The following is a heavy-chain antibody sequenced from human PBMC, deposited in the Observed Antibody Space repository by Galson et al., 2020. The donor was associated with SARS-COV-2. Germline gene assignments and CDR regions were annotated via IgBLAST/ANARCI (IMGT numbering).Heavy chain of an antibody. D-gene: IGHD4-17*01. CDR2: ISSSGSTI. CDR3: ARLPDYGGNSPDWYFDL. J-gene: IGHJ2*01. CDR1: GFTFSDYY. Sequence: GGSLRLSCAAPGFTFSDYYMSWIRQAPGKGLEWVSYISSSGSTIYYADSVKGRFTISRDNAKNSLYLQMNSLRAEDTAVYYCARLPDYGGNSPDWYFDLWGRGTLVTVSS. V-gene: IGHV3-11*01.